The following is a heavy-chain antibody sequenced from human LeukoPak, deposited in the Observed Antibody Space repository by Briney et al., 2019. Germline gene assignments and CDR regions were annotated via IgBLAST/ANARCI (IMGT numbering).Heavy chain of an antibody. D-gene: IGHD3-9*01. Sequence: PSETLSLTCTVSGASISSGNFYWSWIRQPPGKGLEWIGYVFSNGRTYYHPSLRSRLTISVDTSKNQFSLKLSSVTAADTAVYYCARDVLRYFDSARYGMDVWGQGTTVTVSS. CDR1: GASISSGNFY. CDR2: VFSNGRT. CDR3: ARDVLRYFDSARYGMDV. V-gene: IGHV4-30-4*08. J-gene: IGHJ6*02.